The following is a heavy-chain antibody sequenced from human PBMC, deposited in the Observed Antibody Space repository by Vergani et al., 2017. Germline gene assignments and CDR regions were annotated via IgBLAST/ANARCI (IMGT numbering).Heavy chain of an antibody. CDR2: IYTSGRT. CDR1: GGSISSYY. CDR3: ARDVGELTTGVAGYYFDY. V-gene: IGHV4-4*07. J-gene: IGHJ4*02. D-gene: IGHD1-26*01. Sequence: QVQLQESGPGLVKPSETLSLTCTVSGGSISSYYWSWIRQPAGKGRDGIGRIYTSGRTNYNPSLKSRVTMSVDTSKNQFSLKLSSVTAADTAVYYCARDVGELTTGVAGYYFDYWGQGTLVTVSS.